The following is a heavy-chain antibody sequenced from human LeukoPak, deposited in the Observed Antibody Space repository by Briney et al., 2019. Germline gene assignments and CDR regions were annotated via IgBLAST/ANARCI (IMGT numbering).Heavy chain of an antibody. D-gene: IGHD3-10*01. J-gene: IGHJ4*02. Sequence: SQTLSLTCTVSGGSISSGGYYWSWIRQHPGKGLEWIGYIYYSGSTYYNPSLKSRVTISVDTSKNQFSLKLSSVTAADTAVYYRARLTAVRGVPNWGQGTLVTVSS. CDR1: GGSISSGGYY. V-gene: IGHV4-31*03. CDR2: IYYSGST. CDR3: ARLTAVRGVPN.